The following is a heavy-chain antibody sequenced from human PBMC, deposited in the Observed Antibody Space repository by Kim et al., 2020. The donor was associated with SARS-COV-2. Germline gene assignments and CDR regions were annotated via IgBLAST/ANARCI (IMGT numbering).Heavy chain of an antibody. CDR3: AKDQGHYYDSSSPMSH. D-gene: IGHD3-22*01. Sequence: SVKGLFTSSRDNSKNTLYLQMNSLRAEDTAVYYCAKDQGHYYDSSSPMSHWGQGTLVTVSS. J-gene: IGHJ4*02. V-gene: IGHV3-23*01.